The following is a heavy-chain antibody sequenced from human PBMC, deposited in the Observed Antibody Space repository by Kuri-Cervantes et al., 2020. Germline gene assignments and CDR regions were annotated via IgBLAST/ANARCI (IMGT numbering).Heavy chain of an antibody. CDR3: AREKGRDSSSVDY. D-gene: IGHD6-6*01. Sequence: GESLKISCAASGFTFSSYGMYWVRQAPGKGLEWVAVIWYDGSNKYYVDSVKGRFTISRDNSKNTLYLQMNSLRAEDTAVYYCAREKGRDSSSVDYWGQGTLVTVSS. V-gene: IGHV3-33*08. J-gene: IGHJ4*02. CDR1: GFTFSSYG. CDR2: IWYDGSNK.